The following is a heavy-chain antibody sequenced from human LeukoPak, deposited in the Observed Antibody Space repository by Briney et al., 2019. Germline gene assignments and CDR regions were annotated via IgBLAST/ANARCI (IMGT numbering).Heavy chain of an antibody. Sequence: PSETLSLTCTVSGGSISSYYWRWIRQPPGKGLEWIGYIYYSGSTHYNPSLKSRVTISVDTSKNQFSLRLSSVTAADTAVYYCARDTGGYCSGGSCHYFDYWGQGTLVTVSS. CDR2: IYYSGST. D-gene: IGHD2-15*01. CDR1: GGSISSYY. CDR3: ARDTGGYCSGGSCHYFDY. J-gene: IGHJ4*02. V-gene: IGHV4-59*12.